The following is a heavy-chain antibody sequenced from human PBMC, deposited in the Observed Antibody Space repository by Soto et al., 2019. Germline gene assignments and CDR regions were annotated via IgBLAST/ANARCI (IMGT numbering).Heavy chain of an antibody. CDR2: IIPIFGTT. V-gene: IGHV1-69*13. D-gene: IGHD3-16*01. Sequence: GASVKVSCKASGGSFSSHAISWVRQAPGQGLEWMGGIIPIFGTTNYAQKFKGRVTITADESTSTAYMEVSSLRSEDTAVYNRARGIGGYFGVDYYYGMGVWGQGTTVTVSS. J-gene: IGHJ6*02. CDR1: GGSFSSHA. CDR3: ARGIGGYFGVDYYYGMGV.